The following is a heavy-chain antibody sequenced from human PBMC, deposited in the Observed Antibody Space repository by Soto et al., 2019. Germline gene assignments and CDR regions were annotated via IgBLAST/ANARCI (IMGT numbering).Heavy chain of an antibody. J-gene: IGHJ5*02. Sequence: TLSLTCAVYGGSFSGYYWSWIRQPPGKGLEWIGEINHSGSTNYNPSLKSRVTISVDTSKNQFSLKLSSVTAADTAVYYCARGHIGYCSGGSCWRPYKWFDPWGQGTLVTVPS. CDR2: INHSGST. D-gene: IGHD2-15*01. CDR1: GGSFSGYY. CDR3: ARGHIGYCSGGSCWRPYKWFDP. V-gene: IGHV4-34*01.